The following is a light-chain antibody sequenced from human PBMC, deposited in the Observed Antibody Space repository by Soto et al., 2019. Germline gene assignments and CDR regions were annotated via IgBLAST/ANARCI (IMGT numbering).Light chain of an antibody. Sequence: DIQMTQSPSSLSASVGDRVTITCRASERINNYLNWYQQKPGRAPKLLIYSASSLQSGVPSRFSGSGSGTEFTLTITSLQPDDFATYSCQQYDSYSWTFGQGTKVDIK. CDR2: SAS. CDR3: QQYDSYSWT. J-gene: IGKJ1*01. CDR1: ERINNY. V-gene: IGKV1-39*01.